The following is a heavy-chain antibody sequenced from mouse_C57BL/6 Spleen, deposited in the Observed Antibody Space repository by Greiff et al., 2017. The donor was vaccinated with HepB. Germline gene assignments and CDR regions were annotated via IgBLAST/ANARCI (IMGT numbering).Heavy chain of an antibody. CDR3: ARSAQATRYYAMDD. CDR1: GYTFTSYW. Sequence: QVQLQQPGAELVKPGASVKLSCKASGYTFTSYWMHWVKQRPGQGLEWIGMIHPNSGSTNYNEKFKSKATLTVDKSSSTAYMQLSSLTSEDSAVYYCARSAQATRYYAMDDRGQGTSVTVSS. V-gene: IGHV1-64*01. CDR2: IHPNSGST. D-gene: IGHD3-2*02. J-gene: IGHJ4*01.